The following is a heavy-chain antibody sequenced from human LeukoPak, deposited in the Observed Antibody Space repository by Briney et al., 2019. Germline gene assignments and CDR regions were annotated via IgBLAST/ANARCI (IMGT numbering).Heavy chain of an antibody. CDR1: GFTFNSYA. V-gene: IGHV3-30-3*01. CDR2: ISYDGSNK. Sequence: GGSLRLSCAASGFTFNSYAMHWVRQAPGKGLEWAAVISYDGSNKYYADSVKGRFTISRDNSKNTLYLQMNSLRAEDTAMYYCARDECSSTSCYRTKGVDYWAREPWSPSPQ. CDR3: ARDECSSTSCYRTKGVDY. D-gene: IGHD2-2*01. J-gene: IGHJ4*02.